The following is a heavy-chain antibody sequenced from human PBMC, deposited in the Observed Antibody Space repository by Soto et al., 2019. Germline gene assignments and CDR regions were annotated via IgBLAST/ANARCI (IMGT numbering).Heavy chain of an antibody. Sequence: TLSLTCAVSGGSISSNNWWTWVRQPPGKGLEWIGEIYHSGSTNYNPSLKSRVTISVDTSKNQFSLTLNSLTAADTAVYYCARGGTGSIDYWGQGALVTVSS. J-gene: IGHJ4*02. V-gene: IGHV4-4*02. D-gene: IGHD1-26*01. CDR2: IYHSGST. CDR1: GGSISSNNW. CDR3: ARGGTGSIDY.